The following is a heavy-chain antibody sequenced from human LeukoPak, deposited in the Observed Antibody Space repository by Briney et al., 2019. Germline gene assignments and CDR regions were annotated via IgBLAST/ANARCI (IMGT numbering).Heavy chain of an antibody. CDR3: ARGTSAAAGRVPFFDY. CDR2: INHSGST. V-gene: IGHV4-34*01. Sequence: SETLSLTCAVYGGSFSGYYWSWIRQPPGKGLEWIGEINHSGSTNYNPSLKSRVTISVDTSKNQFSLKLSSVTAADTAVYYCARGTSAAAGRVPFFDYWGQGTLVTVSS. CDR1: GGSFSGYY. D-gene: IGHD6-13*01. J-gene: IGHJ4*02.